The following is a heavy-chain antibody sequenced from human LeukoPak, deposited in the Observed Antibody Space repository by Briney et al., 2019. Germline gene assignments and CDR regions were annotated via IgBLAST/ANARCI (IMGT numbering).Heavy chain of an antibody. J-gene: IGHJ4*02. CDR2: INAGNGNT. D-gene: IGHD6-6*01. V-gene: IGHV1-3*01. CDR1: GHTFTSYA. Sequence: ASVKVSCKASGHTFTSYAMHWVRQAPGQRLEWMGWINAGNGNTKYSQKFQGRVTITRDTSASTAYMELSSLRSEDTAVYYCARENIAARHWGYWGQGTLVTVSS. CDR3: ARENIAARHWGY.